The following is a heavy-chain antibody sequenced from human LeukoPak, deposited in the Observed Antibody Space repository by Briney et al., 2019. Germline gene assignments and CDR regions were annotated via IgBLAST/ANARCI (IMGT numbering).Heavy chain of an antibody. V-gene: IGHV4-4*02. J-gene: IGHJ6*03. CDR1: GGSISSSNW. CDR3: ASSKRDRYGSGSYYRYYYMDV. CDR2: IYHSGST. D-gene: IGHD3-10*01. Sequence: SSETLSLTCAVSGGSISSSNWWSWVRQPPGKGLEWIGEIYHSGSTNYNPSLKSRVTISVDKSKNQFSLKLSSVTAADTAVYYCASSKRDRYGSGSYYRYYYMDVWGKGTTVTISS.